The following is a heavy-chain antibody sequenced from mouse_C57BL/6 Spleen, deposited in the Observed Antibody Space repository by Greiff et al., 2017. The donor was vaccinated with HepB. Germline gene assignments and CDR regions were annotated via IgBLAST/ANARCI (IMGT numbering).Heavy chain of an antibody. V-gene: IGHV1-80*01. CDR2: IYPGDGDT. Sequence: VKLQESGAELVKPGASVKISCKASGYAFSSYWMNWVKQRPGKGLEWIGQIYPGDGDTNYNGKFKGKATLTADKSSSTAYMQLSSLTSEDSAVYFCARTVVAPYYAMDYWGQGTSVTVSS. J-gene: IGHJ4*01. D-gene: IGHD1-1*01. CDR3: ARTVVAPYYAMDY. CDR1: GYAFSSYW.